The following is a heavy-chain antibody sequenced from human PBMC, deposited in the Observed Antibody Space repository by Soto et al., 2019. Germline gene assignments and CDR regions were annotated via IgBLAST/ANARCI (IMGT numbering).Heavy chain of an antibody. CDR2: ISSSSSYT. V-gene: IGHV3-11*06. J-gene: IGHJ3*02. D-gene: IGHD3-22*01. CDR1: GFTFSDYY. Sequence: KAGGSLRLSCAASGFTFSDYYMSWIRQAPGKGLEWVSYISSSSSYTNYADSVKGRFTISRDNAKNSLYLQMNSLRAEDTAVYYCARAMLAVLGHDAFDIWGQGTMVTVSS. CDR3: ARAMLAVLGHDAFDI.